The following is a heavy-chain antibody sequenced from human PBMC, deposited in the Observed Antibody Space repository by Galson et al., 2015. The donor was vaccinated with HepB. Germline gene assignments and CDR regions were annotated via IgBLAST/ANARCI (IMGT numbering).Heavy chain of an antibody. Sequence: SVKVSCKASGYTFTINGISWVRQAPGKGLEWMGWISANSGDTKYAQKLQGRVTMTRDTSTSTAYLELRSLRSDDTAVYYCARVWESSIIAAFDYWGQGILVTVSS. CDR1: GYTFTING. J-gene: IGHJ4*02. CDR3: ARVWESSIIAAFDY. D-gene: IGHD1-26*01. CDR2: ISANSGDT. V-gene: IGHV1-18*04.